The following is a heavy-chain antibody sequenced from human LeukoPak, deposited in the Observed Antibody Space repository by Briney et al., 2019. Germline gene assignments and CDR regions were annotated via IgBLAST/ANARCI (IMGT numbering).Heavy chain of an antibody. Sequence: GGSLRLSCAASGFTFSSYAMHWVRQAPGKGLEWVAVISYDGSNKYHADSVKGRFTISRDNSKNTLYLQMNSLRAEDTAVYYCARADLLSGLFDYWGQGTLVTVSS. CDR2: ISYDGSNK. CDR3: ARADLLSGLFDY. J-gene: IGHJ4*02. CDR1: GFTFSSYA. D-gene: IGHD3-10*01. V-gene: IGHV3-30*04.